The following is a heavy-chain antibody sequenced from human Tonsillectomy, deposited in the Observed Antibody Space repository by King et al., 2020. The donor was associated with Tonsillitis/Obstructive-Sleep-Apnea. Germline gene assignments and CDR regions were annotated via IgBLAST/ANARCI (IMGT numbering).Heavy chain of an antibody. CDR2: IYYSGST. J-gene: IGHJ3*02. CDR1: GGSISSHY. D-gene: IGHD3-10*02. Sequence: QLQESGPGLVKSSETLSLTCTVSGGSISSHYWSWIRQPPGKGLEWIGYIYYSGSTNYNPSLKSRVTISVDTSKNQFSLKLSSVTAADTAVYYCARDMLLEAGGDAFDIWGQGTMVTVSS. CDR3: ARDMLLEAGGDAFDI. V-gene: IGHV4-59*11.